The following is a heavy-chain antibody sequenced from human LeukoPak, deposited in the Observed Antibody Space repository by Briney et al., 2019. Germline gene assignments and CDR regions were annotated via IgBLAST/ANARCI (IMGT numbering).Heavy chain of an antibody. CDR2: INHSGST. J-gene: IGHJ5*02. Sequence: SETLSLTCGVYGGSFSGYYWNWIRQPPGEGLEWIGEINHSGSTNYSPSLKSRVTISADTSKNQFSLKLNSVTAADTAVYYCARGGENSSTSSPLGPWGQGSLVTVSS. CDR3: ARGGENSSTSSPLGP. CDR1: GGSFSGYY. V-gene: IGHV4-34*01. D-gene: IGHD2-2*01.